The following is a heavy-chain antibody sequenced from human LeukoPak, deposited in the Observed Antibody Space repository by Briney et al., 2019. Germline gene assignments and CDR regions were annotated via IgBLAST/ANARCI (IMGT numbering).Heavy chain of an antibody. Sequence: SETLSLTCTVSGGSISSYYWSWIRQPPGKGLEWIGYIYYSGSTNYNPSLKSRVTISVDTSKNQFSLKLTSVTAADTAVYYCARLLGPLDYVWGSSRSKWGQGTLVTVSS. CDR3: ARLLGPLDYVWGSSRSK. J-gene: IGHJ4*02. V-gene: IGHV4-59*08. CDR2: IYYSGST. D-gene: IGHD3-16*02. CDR1: GGSISSYY.